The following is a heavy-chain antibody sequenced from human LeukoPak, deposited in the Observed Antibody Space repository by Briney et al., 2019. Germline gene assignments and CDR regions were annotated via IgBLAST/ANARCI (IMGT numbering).Heavy chain of an antibody. CDR1: GGSFSGYY. J-gene: IGHJ4*02. V-gene: IGHV4-59*10. Sequence: SETLSLTCAVYGGSFSGYYWSWIRQPAGKGLEWIGRIYTSGSTNYNPSLKSRVTMSVDTSKNQFSLKLSSVTAADTAVYYCARSSWYDIIDYWGQGTPVTVSS. CDR2: IYTSGST. CDR3: ARSSWYDIIDY. D-gene: IGHD6-13*01.